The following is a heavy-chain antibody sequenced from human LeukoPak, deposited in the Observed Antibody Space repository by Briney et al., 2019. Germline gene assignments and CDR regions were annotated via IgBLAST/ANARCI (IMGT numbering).Heavy chain of an antibody. J-gene: IGHJ4*02. CDR1: GGTFSSYA. CDR3: ARDRRPYCSGGSCYETH. Sequence: ASVKVSCKASGGTFSSYAISWVRQAPGQGLEWIGGIIPIFGTANYAQKFQGRVTITADESTSTAYMELSSLRSEDTAVYYCARDRRPYCSGGSCYETHWGQGTLVTVSS. D-gene: IGHD2-15*01. CDR2: IIPIFGTA. V-gene: IGHV1-69*13.